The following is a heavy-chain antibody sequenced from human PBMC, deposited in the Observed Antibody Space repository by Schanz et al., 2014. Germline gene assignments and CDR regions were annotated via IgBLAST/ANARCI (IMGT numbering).Heavy chain of an antibody. CDR3: ARKMKLGVYGGKGHDSLDI. V-gene: IGHV3-33*01. Sequence: VQLLESGGGLVQPGGSLRLSCAASGFTFSSYGMHWVRQAPGKGLEWVAVIWYDGSNKYYADSVKGRFTISRDNSKNTLFLQMNTLRAEDTAVYYCARKMKLGVYGGKGHDSLDIWDQGTMVTVSS. J-gene: IGHJ3*02. D-gene: IGHD4-17*01. CDR2: IWYDGSNK. CDR1: GFTFSSYG.